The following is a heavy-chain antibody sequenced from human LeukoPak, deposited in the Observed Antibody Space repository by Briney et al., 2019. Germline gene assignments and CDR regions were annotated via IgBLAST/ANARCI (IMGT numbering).Heavy chain of an antibody. CDR3: AREPIRVSDYFDL. J-gene: IGHJ2*01. Sequence: EASVKVSCKASGYTFSDYYIHWLRQAPGRGLEWMGCVNLDSGVTDYAQKFQGRITMTRDTSISTAYMDLSSLKSDDTGIYFCAREPIRVSDYFDLWGRGTLVTVSS. V-gene: IGHV1-2*02. D-gene: IGHD4/OR15-4a*01. CDR2: VNLDSGVT. CDR1: GYTFSDYY.